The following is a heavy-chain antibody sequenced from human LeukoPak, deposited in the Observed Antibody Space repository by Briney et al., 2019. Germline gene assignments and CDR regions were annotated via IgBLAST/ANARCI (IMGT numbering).Heavy chain of an antibody. CDR2: IYHSGST. J-gene: IGHJ5*02. Sequence: SGTLSLTCAVSGGSISSSNWWSWVRQPPGKGLEWIGEIYHSGSTNYNPSLKSRVTISVDKSKNQFSLELSSVTAADTAVHYCATRRMVRGVIPWFDPWGQGTLVTVSS. CDR3: ATRRMVRGVIPWFDP. CDR1: GGSISSSNW. V-gene: IGHV4-4*02. D-gene: IGHD3-10*01.